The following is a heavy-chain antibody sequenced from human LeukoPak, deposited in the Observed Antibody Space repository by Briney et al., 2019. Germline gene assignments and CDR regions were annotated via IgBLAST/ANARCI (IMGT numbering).Heavy chain of an antibody. D-gene: IGHD3-16*01. J-gene: IGHJ6*03. Sequence: SVKVSYKASGRTLRTNPIPWVRQAPAQGPEWMGRIVPIFCKTHYAHNFEGRVTITGDKSTTTAHLELRRLRSDDPAVYYSANRSAWGFFDYMDVWGEGTTVTVTS. CDR1: GRTLRTNP. CDR3: ANRSAWGFFDYMDV. V-gene: IGHV1-69*02. CDR2: IVPIFCKT.